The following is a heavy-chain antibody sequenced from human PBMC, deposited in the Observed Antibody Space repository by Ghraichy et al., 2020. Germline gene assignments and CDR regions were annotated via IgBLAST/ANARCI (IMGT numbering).Heavy chain of an antibody. CDR3: ARAAIAAEFDY. D-gene: IGHD6-13*01. CDR1: GYSIRSGYC. CDR2: IYHSGST. Sequence: SETLSLTCAVSGYSIRSGYCWGWIRQPRGKGLEWIGSIYHSGSTYYNPSLKSRVTISVDTSKNQFSLKLSAVTAADTAVYYCARAAIAAEFDYWGQGTLVTVSS. V-gene: IGHV4-38-2*01. J-gene: IGHJ4*02.